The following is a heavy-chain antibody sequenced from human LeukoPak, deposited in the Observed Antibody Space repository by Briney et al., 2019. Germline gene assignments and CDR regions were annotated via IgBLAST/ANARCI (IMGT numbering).Heavy chain of an antibody. CDR3: AREDLVVVRGGQD. Sequence: SETLSLTCTVSGGNISSGGYYWSWIRQQPGMGRVCIVYISYNGSTHYTPSLKTLLTISVDTSQSQFCLSVSPLCAPDTAVYYCAREDLVVVRGGQDWGQGTLVTVPS. V-gene: IGHV4-31*01. CDR1: GGNISSGGYY. D-gene: IGHD3-10*01. CDR2: ISYNGST. J-gene: IGHJ4*02.